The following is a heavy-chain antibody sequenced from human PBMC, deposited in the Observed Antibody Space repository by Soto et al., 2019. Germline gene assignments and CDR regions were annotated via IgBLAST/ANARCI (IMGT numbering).Heavy chain of an antibody. V-gene: IGHV3-11*06. CDR2: ISSSSSYT. CDR1: GFTVSINY. D-gene: IGHD3-10*01. J-gene: IGHJ5*02. Sequence: PGGSLRLSCSASGFTVSINYMSWIRQAPGKGLEWVSYISSSSSYTNYADSVKGRFTISRDNAKNSLYLQMNSLRAEDTAVYYCARESVTMVRGVIRWFDPWGQGT. CDR3: ARESVTMVRGVIRWFDP.